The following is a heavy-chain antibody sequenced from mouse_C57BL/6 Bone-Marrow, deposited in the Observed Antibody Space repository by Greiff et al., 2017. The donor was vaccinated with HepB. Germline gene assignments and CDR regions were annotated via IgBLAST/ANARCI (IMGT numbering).Heavy chain of an antibody. CDR1: GFTFSSYG. Sequence: EVKLVESGGDLVKPGGSLKLSCAASGFTFSSYGMSWVRQTPDKRLEWVATISSGGSYTYYPGSVKGRFTISRDNAKNTLYLQMSSLKSEDTAMYYCARPGGYPFDYWGQGTTLTVSS. CDR2: ISSGGSYT. CDR3: ARPGGYPFDY. D-gene: IGHD2-2*01. J-gene: IGHJ2*01. V-gene: IGHV5-6*01.